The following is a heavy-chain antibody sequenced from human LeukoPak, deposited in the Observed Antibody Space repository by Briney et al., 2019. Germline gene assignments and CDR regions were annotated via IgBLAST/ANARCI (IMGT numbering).Heavy chain of an antibody. CDR2: IYYSGST. CDR1: GGSISSYY. CDR3: ARHAYYYDSSGYYYLYAFDI. J-gene: IGHJ3*02. V-gene: IGHV4-59*08. Sequence: SETLSLTCTVSGGSISSYYWSWIRQPPGKGLEWIGYIYYSGSTNYNPSLKSRVTISVDTSKNQFSLKLSSVTAADTAVYYCARHAYYYDSSGYYYLYAFDIWGQGTMVTVSS. D-gene: IGHD3-22*01.